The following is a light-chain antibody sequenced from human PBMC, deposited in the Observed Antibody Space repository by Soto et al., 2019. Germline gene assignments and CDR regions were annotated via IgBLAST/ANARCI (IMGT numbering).Light chain of an antibody. Sequence: DIQMTQSPSTLSASVGDRVTIACRASQSIDTYLAWYQQKPGKAPKLLIYRASTLQSGVPSRFSGRGSGTEFTLSINSLQPDDFETYYCQQYNTYSRVFGHGTKVEIX. J-gene: IGKJ1*01. CDR2: RAS. CDR3: QQYNTYSRV. V-gene: IGKV1-5*03. CDR1: QSIDTY.